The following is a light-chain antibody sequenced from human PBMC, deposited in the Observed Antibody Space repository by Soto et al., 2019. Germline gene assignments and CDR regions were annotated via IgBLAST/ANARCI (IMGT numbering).Light chain of an antibody. V-gene: IGLV2-11*01. CDR2: DVS. Sequence: QSALTQPRSVSGSPGQSVTISCTGTSSDVGGYNYVSWYQQHPGKAPKLMIYDVSKRPSGVPDRFSGSKSGNTASLTISGLQAEDEADYYCCSYAGSYLWVFCGGTKVTVL. CDR3: CSYAGSYLWV. CDR1: SSDVGGYNY. J-gene: IGLJ3*02.